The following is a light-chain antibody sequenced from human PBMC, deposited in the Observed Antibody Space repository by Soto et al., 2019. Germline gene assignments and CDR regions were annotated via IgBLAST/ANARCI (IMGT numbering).Light chain of an antibody. CDR2: DVS. CDR3: SSYTSSTARL. Sequence: QSVLTQPASVSGSPGQSITISCTGTSSDVGGYNYVSWYQQHPGKAPKLMIYDVSNRPSGVSNRFSGSKSGNTASLTISGLRAEDEADYYCSSYTSSTARLFGTGTKLTVL. J-gene: IGLJ1*01. CDR1: SSDVGGYNY. V-gene: IGLV2-14*01.